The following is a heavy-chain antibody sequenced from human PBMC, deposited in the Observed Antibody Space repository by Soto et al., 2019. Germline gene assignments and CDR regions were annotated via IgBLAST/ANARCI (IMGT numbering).Heavy chain of an antibody. CDR2: ISAYNGNT. CDR1: GYTFTSYG. CDR3: AREYCSSTSCYIQLNWFDP. J-gene: IGHJ5*02. Sequence: ASVKVSCKASGYTFTSYGISWVRQAPGQGLEWMGWISAYNGNTNYAQKLQGRVTMTTDTSTSTAYMELRSLRSDDTAVYYCAREYCSSTSCYIQLNWFDPWGQGTLVTVSS. V-gene: IGHV1-18*01. D-gene: IGHD2-2*01.